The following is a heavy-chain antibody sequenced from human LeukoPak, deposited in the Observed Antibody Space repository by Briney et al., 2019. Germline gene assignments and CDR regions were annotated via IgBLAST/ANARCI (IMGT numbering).Heavy chain of an antibody. D-gene: IGHD5-24*01. V-gene: IGHV3-23*01. CDR2: ISGSGGHT. Sequence: GGSLRLSCAASAFTFSSHAMSWVRQAPGKGLEWVSLISGSGGHTYYGDSVKGRFTISRDNSTNRLYLQMNSLRPEDTAVYYCAKGGAATMRDGYNYYYYYMEVWGRGTTVTVSS. CDR1: AFTFSSHA. CDR3: AKGGAATMRDGYNYYYYYMEV. J-gene: IGHJ6*03.